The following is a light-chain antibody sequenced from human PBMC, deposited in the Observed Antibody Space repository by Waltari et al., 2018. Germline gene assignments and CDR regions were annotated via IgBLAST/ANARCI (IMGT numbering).Light chain of an antibody. V-gene: IGKV3-20*01. Sequence: IVLTQYPGTLSLSLGDRATVSCRTSQSVSRALAWYQQKPGQAPRLLIYGASTRATGIPDRFSGSGSGTDFSLTISRLEPDDFAVYYCQHYLRLPVTFGQGTTVEI. CDR3: QHYLRLPVT. CDR1: QSVSRA. CDR2: GAS. J-gene: IGKJ1*01.